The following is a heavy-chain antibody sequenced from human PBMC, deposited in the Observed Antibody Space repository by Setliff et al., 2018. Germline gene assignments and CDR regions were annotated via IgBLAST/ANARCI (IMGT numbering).Heavy chain of an antibody. D-gene: IGHD1-1*01. V-gene: IGHV3-21*01. J-gene: IGHJ1*01. CDR3: ARDHGELGQERRTHFFRH. Sequence: GSLRLSCAASGFSFSSYSMNWVRQAPGKGLEWVSSLDTSSTWIYYADSVKGRFTISRDNAENSLYLQMNSLRSEDTAVYYCARDHGELGQERRTHFFRHWGQGTLVTVSS. CDR2: LDTSSTWI. CDR1: GFSFSSYS.